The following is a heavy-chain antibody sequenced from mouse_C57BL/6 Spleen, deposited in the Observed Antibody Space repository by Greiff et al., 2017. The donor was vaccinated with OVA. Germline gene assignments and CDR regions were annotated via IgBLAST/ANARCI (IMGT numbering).Heavy chain of an antibody. V-gene: IGHV1-82*01. CDR2: IYPGDGDT. J-gene: IGHJ2*01. D-gene: IGHD1-3*01. Sequence: QVQLKESGPELVKPGASVKISCKASGYAFSRSWMNWVKQRPGKGLEWIGRIYPGDGDTNYNGKFKGKATLTADKSSSTAYMQRSSMTSEDSAGSFCARDNYDYIDYWGQGTTLTVSS. CDR1: GYAFSRSW. CDR3: ARDNYDYIDY.